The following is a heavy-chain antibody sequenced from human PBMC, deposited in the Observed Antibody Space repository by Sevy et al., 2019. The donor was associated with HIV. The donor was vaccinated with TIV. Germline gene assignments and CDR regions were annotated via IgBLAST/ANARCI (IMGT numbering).Heavy chain of an antibody. D-gene: IGHD1-26*01. V-gene: IGHV3-21*04. CDR3: ARGPPDGSYDYSDY. CDR2: ISGRSNYI. CDR1: GFTLSSFN. J-gene: IGHJ4*02. Sequence: GGSLRLSCAASGFTLSSFNMNWVRQAPGKGLEWVSSISGRSNYIYYAESLKGRFIISRDNAKNTLYLQMNSLRADDTAVYYCARGPPDGSYDYSDYWGQGTLVTVSS.